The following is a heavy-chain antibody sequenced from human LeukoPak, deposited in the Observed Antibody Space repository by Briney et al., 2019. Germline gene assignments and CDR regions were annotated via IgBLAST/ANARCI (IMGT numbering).Heavy chain of an antibody. CDR2: IKQDGSEK. CDR1: GFTFISYW. CDR3: ARDQVASYFDY. Sequence: PGGSLSLSCAASGFTFISYWMSWVRQAPGKGREWVANIKQDGSEKYYVDSVKGRFTISRDNAKNSLYLQMNSLRAEDTAVYYCARDQVASYFDYWGQGTLVTVSS. D-gene: IGHD2-15*01. J-gene: IGHJ4*02. V-gene: IGHV3-7*01.